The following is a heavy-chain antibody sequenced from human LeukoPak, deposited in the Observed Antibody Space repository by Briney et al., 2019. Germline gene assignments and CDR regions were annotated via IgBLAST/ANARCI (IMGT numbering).Heavy chain of an antibody. V-gene: IGHV1-24*01. Sequence: ASVKVSCKVSGYTLTELSMHWVRQAPGKGLEWMGGFDPEDGETIYAQKFQGRVTITEDTSTDTAYMELSSLRSEDTAVYYCATVSIRYFDWLLYWGQGTLVTVSS. D-gene: IGHD3-9*01. J-gene: IGHJ4*02. CDR3: ATVSIRYFDWLLY. CDR1: GYTLTELS. CDR2: FDPEDGET.